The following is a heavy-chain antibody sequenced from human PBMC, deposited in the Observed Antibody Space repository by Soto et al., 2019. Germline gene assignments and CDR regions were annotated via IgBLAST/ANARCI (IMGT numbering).Heavy chain of an antibody. CDR3: ARHVWLES. CDR1: GFNVSSNS. J-gene: IGHJ5*01. Sequence: PGLSLRLSCAASGFNVSSNSMNWVRQAPGKGLGWLSLIHSDANTKYADSLKGRFTVSRXXXXXXFXLQMXXXRAEDTAVYYCARHVWLESWGQGTLVAVSS. CDR2: IHSDANT. V-gene: IGHV3-53*01.